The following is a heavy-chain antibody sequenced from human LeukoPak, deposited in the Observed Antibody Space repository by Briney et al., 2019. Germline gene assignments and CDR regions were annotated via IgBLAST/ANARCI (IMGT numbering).Heavy chain of an antibody. Sequence: SETLSLTCTVSGGSISTSSYYWGWIRQPPGKGLEWIGEINHSGSTNYNPSLKSRVTISLDTSKNQFSLKLTSVTAADTAVYYCAREGLITIVRGVNFGYWGQGTLVSVSS. CDR1: GGSISTSSYY. D-gene: IGHD3-10*01. V-gene: IGHV4-39*07. CDR3: AREGLITIVRGVNFGY. CDR2: INHSGST. J-gene: IGHJ4*02.